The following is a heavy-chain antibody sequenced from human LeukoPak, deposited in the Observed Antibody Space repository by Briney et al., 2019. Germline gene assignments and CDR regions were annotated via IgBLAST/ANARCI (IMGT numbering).Heavy chain of an antibody. V-gene: IGHV4-38-2*02. CDR1: GYSITNNYY. Sequence: SETLSLTCTVSGYSITNNYYWDWIRQPPGKGLEWIASIYHSGRTYYNPALKSRVTISVDTSKNQFSLKLSSVTAADTAVYYCARGRFVVAWFDPWGQGTLVTVSS. J-gene: IGHJ5*02. CDR3: ARGRFVVAWFDP. CDR2: IYHSGRT. D-gene: IGHD2-2*01.